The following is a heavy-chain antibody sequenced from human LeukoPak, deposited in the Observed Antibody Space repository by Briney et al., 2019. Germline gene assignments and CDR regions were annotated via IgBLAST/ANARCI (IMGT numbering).Heavy chain of an antibody. V-gene: IGHV3-21*01. CDR2: VSTGSNYI. Sequence: GWSLRLSCTASGFTFSSYSLNWVRQAPGKGLEWVSSVSTGSNYIYYADSVKGRFTISRDNSKNTLYLQMNSLRAEDTAVYYCARDSGRAVSPPGDYWGQGTLVTVSS. D-gene: IGHD6-19*01. CDR3: ARDSGRAVSPPGDY. CDR1: GFTFSSYS. J-gene: IGHJ4*02.